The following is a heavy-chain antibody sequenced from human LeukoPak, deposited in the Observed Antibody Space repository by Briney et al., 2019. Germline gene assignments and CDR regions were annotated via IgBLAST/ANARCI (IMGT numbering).Heavy chain of an antibody. V-gene: IGHV3-23*01. CDR3: AKVGTDDFWSGYDAFDI. J-gene: IGHJ3*02. D-gene: IGHD3-3*01. Sequence: PGGSLRLSCAASGFTFSSCAMSWVRQAPGKGLEWVSTISGSGGSTSYADSVKGRFTISRDNSKNTLYLQMNSLRAEDTAVYYCAKVGTDDFWSGYDAFDIWGQGTMVTVSS. CDR2: ISGSGGST. CDR1: GFTFSSCA.